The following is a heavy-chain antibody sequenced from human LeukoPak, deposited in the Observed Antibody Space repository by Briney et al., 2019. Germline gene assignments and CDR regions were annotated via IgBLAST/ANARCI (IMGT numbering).Heavy chain of an antibody. CDR3: ARLGEDYYGSGSPFDY. Sequence: SETLSLTCTVSGGSISSSSYYWGWIRQPPGKGLEWIGSIYYSGSTYYNPSLKSRVTISVDTSKDQFSLKLSSVTAADTAVYYCARLGEDYYGSGSPFDYWGQGTLVTVSS. J-gene: IGHJ4*02. CDR1: GGSISSSSYY. CDR2: IYYSGST. D-gene: IGHD3-10*01. V-gene: IGHV4-39*01.